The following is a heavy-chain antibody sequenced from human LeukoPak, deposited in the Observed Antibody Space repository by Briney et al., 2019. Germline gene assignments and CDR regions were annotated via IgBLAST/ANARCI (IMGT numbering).Heavy chain of an antibody. V-gene: IGHV1-2*02. D-gene: IGHD6-19*01. CDR1: GYTFTGYY. Sequence: ASVKVSCKASGYTFTGYYMHWVRQAPGQGLEWTGWINPNSGGTNYAQKFQGRVTMTRDTSISTAYMELSRLRSDDTAVYYCARDPGALAVAGPPIDYWGQGTLVTVSS. CDR2: INPNSGGT. J-gene: IGHJ4*02. CDR3: ARDPGALAVAGPPIDY.